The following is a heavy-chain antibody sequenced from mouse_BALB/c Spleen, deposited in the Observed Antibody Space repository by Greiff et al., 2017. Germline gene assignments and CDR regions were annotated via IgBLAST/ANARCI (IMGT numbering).Heavy chain of an antibody. Sequence: VKLMESGPGLVAPSQSLSITCTVSGFSLTSYGVHWVRQPPGKGLEWLGVIWAGGSTNYNSALMSRLSISKDNSKSQVFLKMNSLQTDDTAMYYCARDPGLYDYYAMDYWGQGTSVTVSS. CDR1: GFSLTSYG. CDR3: ARDPGLYDYYAMDY. CDR2: IWAGGST. J-gene: IGHJ4*01. V-gene: IGHV2-9*02. D-gene: IGHD2-3*01.